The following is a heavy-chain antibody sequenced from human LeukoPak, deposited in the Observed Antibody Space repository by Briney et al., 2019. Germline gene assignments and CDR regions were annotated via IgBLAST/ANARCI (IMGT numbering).Heavy chain of an antibody. J-gene: IGHJ5*02. D-gene: IGHD2-21*02. CDR3: ARDWSGGGDLAKTWFDP. V-gene: IGHV3-64*01. CDR2: ISSNGGST. Sequence: TGGSLRLSRAASGFTFSSYAMHWVHQAPGKGLEYVSAISSNGGSTYYANSVKGRFTISRDNSKNTLYLQMNSLRAEDTAVYYCARDWSGGGDLAKTWFDPWGQGTLVTVSS. CDR1: GFTFSSYA.